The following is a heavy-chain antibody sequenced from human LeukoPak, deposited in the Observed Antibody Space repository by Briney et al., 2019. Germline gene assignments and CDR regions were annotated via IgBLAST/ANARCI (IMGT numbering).Heavy chain of an antibody. D-gene: IGHD3-10*01. Sequence: GSLRLSCTASGFTFSSYAMNWVRQAPGKGLEWVSGIGAGGTFTYYADSVKGRFTIFRDNSRNTLYLQMNSLRAEDTAVYYCARGVNYFGSGSDTGDYWGQGTLVTVSS. J-gene: IGHJ4*02. CDR1: GFTFSSYA. CDR2: IGAGGTFT. CDR3: ARGVNYFGSGSDTGDY. V-gene: IGHV3-23*01.